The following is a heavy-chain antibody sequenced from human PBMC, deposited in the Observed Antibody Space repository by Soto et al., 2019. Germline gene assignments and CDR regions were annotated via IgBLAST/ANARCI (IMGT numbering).Heavy chain of an antibody. J-gene: IGHJ6*02. V-gene: IGHV5-51*01. Sequence: GQYLKISCKGSGYNFTSYWIDWVRQMPGKGLEWMGIIYPDDSESSYSPSFQGQVTFSVDKSISTAYLQWSSLKASDTAIYYCARGHCSSTTCRLHHYYYYGMDVWGQGTSVNVSS. CDR3: ARGHCSSTTCRLHHYYYYGMDV. D-gene: IGHD2-2*01. CDR1: GYNFTSYW. CDR2: IYPDDSES.